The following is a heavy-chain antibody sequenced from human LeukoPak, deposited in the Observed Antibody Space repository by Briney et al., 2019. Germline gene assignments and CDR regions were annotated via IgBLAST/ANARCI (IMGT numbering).Heavy chain of an antibody. Sequence: SVKVSCNASGDIFNSYSVSWVRQAPGQGLEWIGGIIPIFGSTNYAQKFQGRVTITTDQSTRTAYMELNSLSSDDTAVYYCARVGRSRGSLPNSYYYMDVWGKGTTVTVSS. J-gene: IGHJ6*03. V-gene: IGHV1-69*05. D-gene: IGHD1-26*01. CDR2: IIPIFGST. CDR3: ARVGRSRGSLPNSYYYMDV. CDR1: GDIFNSYS.